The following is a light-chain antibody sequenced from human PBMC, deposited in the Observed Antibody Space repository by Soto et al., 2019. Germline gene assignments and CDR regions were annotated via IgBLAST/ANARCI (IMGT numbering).Light chain of an antibody. V-gene: IGLV2-14*01. Sequence: SVRTQPGSVCGSLGQAIAIPCTGTNSDVGAYNYVSWYQHHPGKAPKLMIYEVFTRSSGVSSRFSGSKSGSTASLTISGLQAEDEADYYCTSYITTNTLYVFGTGTKV. CDR2: EVF. J-gene: IGLJ1*01. CDR3: TSYITTNTLYV. CDR1: NSDVGAYNY.